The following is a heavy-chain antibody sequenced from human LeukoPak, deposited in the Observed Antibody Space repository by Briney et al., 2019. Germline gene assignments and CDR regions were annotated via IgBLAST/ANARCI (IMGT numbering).Heavy chain of an antibody. CDR3: AKDLIL. J-gene: IGHJ3*01. Sequence: GGSLRLSCATSGFTLSTSDMHWVRQAPGKGLEWVSFIQYDGSRKNYVDSVKGRFTISRDNSKNTLYLQMFSLRPEDTAVYFCAKDLILWGQGTVVTVSS. V-gene: IGHV3-30*02. CDR2: IQYDGSRK. CDR1: GFTLSTSD.